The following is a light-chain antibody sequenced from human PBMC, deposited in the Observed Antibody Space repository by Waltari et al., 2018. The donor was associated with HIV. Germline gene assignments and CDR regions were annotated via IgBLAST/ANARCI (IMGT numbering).Light chain of an antibody. CDR1: SSNIGSKF. CDR2: RKD. J-gene: IGLJ2*01. Sequence: QSLLTPPPSVSGTPGQRVTISCSGSSSNIGSKFVYWYQQLPGTAPKLLIYRKDQRPSGVPDRFSGSKSGTSASLAISGLRFEDEADYYCVAWDDRLSGPVFGGGTKLTVL. V-gene: IGLV1-47*01. CDR3: VAWDDRLSGPV.